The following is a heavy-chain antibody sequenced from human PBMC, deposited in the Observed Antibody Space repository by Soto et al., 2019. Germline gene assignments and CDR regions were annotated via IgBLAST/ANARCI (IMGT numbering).Heavy chain of an antibody. Sequence: PGGSLRLSCAASGFVFSIFDMHWVRQAPGKGLEWVAVISYDGTTEYYADSVKGRFTISRDNSKNTLYLEMNSLRGDDTAIYYCAKPLPGIVTRIPLDFWGQGTLVT. CDR1: GFVFSIFD. D-gene: IGHD5-12*01. V-gene: IGHV3-30*18. CDR2: ISYDGTTE. J-gene: IGHJ4*02. CDR3: AKPLPGIVTRIPLDF.